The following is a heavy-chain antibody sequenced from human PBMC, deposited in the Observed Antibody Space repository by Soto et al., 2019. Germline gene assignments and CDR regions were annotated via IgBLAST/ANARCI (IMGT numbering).Heavy chain of an antibody. D-gene: IGHD1-26*01. CDR1: DYSRVDLAC. Sequence: SETMSVTCRFSDYSRVDLACLVWLRPTPGKGLEWIACIYHSGSTYYNPSLKSRITISVDRSKNQFSLKLSSVTAADTAVYYCARSLGGSYTAEYSPYWGQRNLVTVS. CDR2: IYHSGST. V-gene: IGHV4-38-2*01. CDR3: ARSLGGSYTAEYSPY. J-gene: IGHJ1*01.